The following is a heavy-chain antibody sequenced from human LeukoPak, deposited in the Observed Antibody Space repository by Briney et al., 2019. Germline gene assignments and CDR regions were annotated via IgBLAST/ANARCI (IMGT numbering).Heavy chain of an antibody. CDR2: INAGNGNT. Sequence: ASVKVSCKASGYTFTSYAMHWVRQAPGQRLEWMGWINAGNGNTKYSQKFQGRVTITRDTSASTAYMELSSLRSEDTAVYYCARVRYYDSSGYYYPAFDIWGQGTMVTVSS. CDR3: ARVRYYDSSGYYYPAFDI. CDR1: GYTFTSYA. V-gene: IGHV1-3*01. J-gene: IGHJ3*02. D-gene: IGHD3-22*01.